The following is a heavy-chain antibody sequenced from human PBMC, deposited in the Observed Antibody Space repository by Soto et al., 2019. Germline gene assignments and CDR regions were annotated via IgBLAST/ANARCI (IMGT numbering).Heavy chain of an antibody. D-gene: IGHD2-15*01. CDR3: ARVYCSGGSCYSIDY. J-gene: IGHJ4*02. CDR1: GYTFTSYY. Sequence: QVQLVQSGAEVKKPGASVKVSCKASGYTFTSYYMHWVRQAPGQGLEWMGIINPSGGSTNYAQTFQGRVTMTRDTSTSSVYMELSSLRSEGTAVYYCARVYCSGGSCYSIDYWGQGTLVTVSS. V-gene: IGHV1-46*03. CDR2: INPSGGST.